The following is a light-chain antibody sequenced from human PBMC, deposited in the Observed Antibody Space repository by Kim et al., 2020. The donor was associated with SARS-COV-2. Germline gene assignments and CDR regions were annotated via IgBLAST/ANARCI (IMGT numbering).Light chain of an antibody. CDR1: QGISSY. CDR2: AAS. Sequence: ASVGDRVTLTCRASQGISSYLAWYQQKPGKAPKLLIYAASTLQSGVPSRFSGSGSGTDFTLTISSLQPEDFATYYCQQLNSYPHTFGQGTKVDIK. V-gene: IGKV1-9*01. CDR3: QQLNSYPHT. J-gene: IGKJ1*01.